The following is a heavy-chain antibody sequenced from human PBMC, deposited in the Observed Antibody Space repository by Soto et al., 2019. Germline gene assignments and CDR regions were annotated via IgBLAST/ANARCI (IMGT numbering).Heavy chain of an antibody. Sequence: SVKVSCKASGGTFSSYAISCVRQAPGQVLEWMGGIIPIFGTANYAQKFQGRVTITADESTSTAYMELSSLRSEDTAVYYCARTASSSSPTYYYYYGMDVWGQGTTVTVSS. D-gene: IGHD6-6*01. V-gene: IGHV1-69*13. J-gene: IGHJ6*02. CDR1: GGTFSSYA. CDR2: IIPIFGTA. CDR3: ARTASSSSPTYYYYYGMDV.